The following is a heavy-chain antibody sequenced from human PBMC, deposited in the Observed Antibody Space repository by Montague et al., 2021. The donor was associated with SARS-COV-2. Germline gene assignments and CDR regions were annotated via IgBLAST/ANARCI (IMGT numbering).Heavy chain of an antibody. D-gene: IGHD3-10*01. Sequence: SETLSLTCTVSGGSITRYYYCGWIRQPPGKGLEWVGIIYYSGTTFINPSLDRRGTFFVDASNNQFPLNLTSVTAEATAVYYCARPLVRGVPKAFDIWGQGALVIVSS. CDR3: ARPLVRGVPKAFDI. CDR2: IYYSGTT. J-gene: IGHJ3*02. V-gene: IGHV4-39*01. CDR1: GGSITRYYY.